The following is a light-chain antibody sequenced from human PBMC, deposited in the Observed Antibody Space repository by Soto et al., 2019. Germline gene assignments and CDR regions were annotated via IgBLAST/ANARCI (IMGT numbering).Light chain of an antibody. CDR3: QQYVTSSWT. CDR1: QSISSSF. V-gene: IGKV3-20*01. Sequence: EILLTQSPGTVSLSRGERATLSCRASQSISSSFLAWYQQRPGQSPRLIIYGASSRATGIPDRFSGSWSGTDFTLTISRLDLEDSAFYYCQQYVTSSWTFGQGTKVDIK. CDR2: GAS. J-gene: IGKJ1*01.